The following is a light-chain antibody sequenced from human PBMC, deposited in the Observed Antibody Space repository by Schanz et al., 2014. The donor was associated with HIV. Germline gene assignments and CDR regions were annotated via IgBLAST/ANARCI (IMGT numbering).Light chain of an antibody. V-gene: IGKV3-20*01. J-gene: IGKJ5*01. CDR3: QQYNSDSIT. CDR2: GAS. Sequence: EIVLTQSPGTLSLSPGERATLSCRASQTVNPYSLAWYQQKRGQAPRLLIYGASTRATGIPDRFSGSASGTDFTLTISRLEPDDFATYYCQQYNSDSITFGQGTRLEIK. CDR1: QTVNPYS.